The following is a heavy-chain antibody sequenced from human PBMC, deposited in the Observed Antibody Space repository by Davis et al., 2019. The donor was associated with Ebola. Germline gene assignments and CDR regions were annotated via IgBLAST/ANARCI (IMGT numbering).Heavy chain of an antibody. V-gene: IGHV3-7*03. CDR1: GFTFSNYW. CDR3: ARKSTFSDY. CDR2: IKQDGSEK. D-gene: IGHD3-16*01. J-gene: IGHJ4*02. Sequence: PGGSLRLSCAASGFTFSNYWMSWVRQAPGKGLEWVANIKQDGSEKYYVDSVKGRFTISRDNAKNSLYLQMNSLRAEDTAVYYCARKSTFSDYWGQGTRVTVSS.